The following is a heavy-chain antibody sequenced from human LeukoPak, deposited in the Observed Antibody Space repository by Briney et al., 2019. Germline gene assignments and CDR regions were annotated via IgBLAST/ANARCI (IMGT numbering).Heavy chain of an antibody. J-gene: IGHJ6*02. Sequence: SVKVSCKASGGTFSSYAISWVRQAPGQGLEWMGGIIPIFGTANYAQKFQGRVTITADESTSTVYMELSSLRSEDTAVYYCAREGGLEYSSSSGYYYGMDVWGQGTTVTVSS. V-gene: IGHV1-69*13. CDR3: AREGGLEYSSSSGYYYGMDV. D-gene: IGHD6-6*01. CDR1: GGTFSSYA. CDR2: IIPIFGTA.